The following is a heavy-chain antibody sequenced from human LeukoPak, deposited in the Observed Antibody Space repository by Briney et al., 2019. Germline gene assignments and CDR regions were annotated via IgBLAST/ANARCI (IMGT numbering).Heavy chain of an antibody. CDR1: GFTFSSYS. CDR2: ISSSSSYI. D-gene: IGHD2-15*01. Sequence: GGSLRLSCAASGFTFSSYSMNWVRQAPGKGLEWVSSISSSSSYIYYADSVKGRFTISRDNAKNSLYLQMNSLRAEDTAVYYCARVQHIVVVVAANDAFDIWGQGTMVTVSS. J-gene: IGHJ3*02. CDR3: ARVQHIVVVVAANDAFDI. V-gene: IGHV3-21*01.